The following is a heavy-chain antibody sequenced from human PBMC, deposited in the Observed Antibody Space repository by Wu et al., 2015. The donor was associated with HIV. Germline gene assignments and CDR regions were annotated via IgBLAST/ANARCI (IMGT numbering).Heavy chain of an antibody. CDR3: ARDYYDVLTTYSHYFFDL. J-gene: IGHJ4*02. CDR1: GYIFSDYY. CDR2: LNPNRGDT. V-gene: IGHV1-2*02. D-gene: IGHD3-9*01. Sequence: QVQLMQSGAEVKKPGASVRVSCKASGYIFSDYYIHWVRQAPGQGLEWMGWLNPNRGDTNSPQRFEGRVTLTRDTSVSTAYIEMSGLRSDDTAVYFCARDYYDVLTTYSHYFFDLWGQGTLVTVSS.